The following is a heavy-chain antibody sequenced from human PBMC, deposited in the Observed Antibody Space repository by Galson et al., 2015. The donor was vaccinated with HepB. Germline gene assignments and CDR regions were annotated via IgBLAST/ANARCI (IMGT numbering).Heavy chain of an antibody. D-gene: IGHD2-2*01. V-gene: IGHV4-4*02. Sequence: ETLSLTCAVSGGSISFSNWWSWVRQPPGKGLEWIGEIYHSGSTNYNPSLKSRVTISLDKSKNQFSLNLSSVTAADTAVYYCANFLVSATIFNYWGQGTLVTVSS. CDR2: IYHSGST. CDR3: ANFLVSATIFNY. J-gene: IGHJ4*02. CDR1: GGSISFSNW.